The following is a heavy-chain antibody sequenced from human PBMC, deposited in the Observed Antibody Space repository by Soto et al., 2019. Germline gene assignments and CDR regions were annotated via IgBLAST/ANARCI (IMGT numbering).Heavy chain of an antibody. CDR2: ISAYNGNT. Sequence: QVQLVQSGAEVKKPGASVKVSCKASGYTLTTYGISWVRQAPGQGLEWMGWISAYNGNTNYAQKLQGRVTMTTDTSTSTAYMELRSLRSDDTAVYYCARSSSRITIFGVAYYYGMDVWGQGTTVTVSS. CDR3: ARSSSRITIFGVAYYYGMDV. J-gene: IGHJ6*02. D-gene: IGHD3-3*01. CDR1: GYTLTTYG. V-gene: IGHV1-18*04.